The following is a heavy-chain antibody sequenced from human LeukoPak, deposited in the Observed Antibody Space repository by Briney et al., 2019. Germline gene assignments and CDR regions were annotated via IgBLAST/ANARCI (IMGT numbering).Heavy chain of an antibody. V-gene: IGHV3-21*01. J-gene: IGHJ5*02. Sequence: GRSLRLSCAASGFTFSSYGMVWVRQAPGKGLEWVSSITSDSTYIYYADSVKGRFTISRDNAKNSLYLQMNSLRAEDTAVYYCGIDFTSWGQGTLVTVSS. CDR1: GFTFSSYG. CDR2: ITSDSTYI. CDR3: GIDFTS.